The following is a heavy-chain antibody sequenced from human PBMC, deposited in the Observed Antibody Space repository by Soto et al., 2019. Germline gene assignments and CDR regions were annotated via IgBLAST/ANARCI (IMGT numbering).Heavy chain of an antibody. Sequence: QVQLVQSGAEVKKPGSSVKVSCKASGVTFSTYAISWVRQAPGQGLEWMGGIIPIFGTPNYAQKFQGRVTITADKSTSTAYMELSSLRSEDTAVYYCARDRNQWGEDDAFDIWGQGTMVTVSS. CDR3: ARDRNQWGEDDAFDI. D-gene: IGHD3-16*01. CDR1: GVTFSTYA. V-gene: IGHV1-69*06. J-gene: IGHJ3*02. CDR2: IIPIFGTP.